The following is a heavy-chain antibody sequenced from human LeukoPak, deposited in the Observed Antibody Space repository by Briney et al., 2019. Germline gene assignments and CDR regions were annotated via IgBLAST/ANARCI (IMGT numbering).Heavy chain of an antibody. CDR1: GFTFSSYA. Sequence: GGSLRLSCAASGFTFSSYAMSRVRQAPGKGLDWVSVISGSGGSTHYADSVKGRFTISRDNSKNTLYLQMNSLRAEDTAVYYCANESPFLDYWGQGTLVTVSS. V-gene: IGHV3-23*01. CDR2: ISGSGGST. CDR3: ANESPFLDY. J-gene: IGHJ4*02.